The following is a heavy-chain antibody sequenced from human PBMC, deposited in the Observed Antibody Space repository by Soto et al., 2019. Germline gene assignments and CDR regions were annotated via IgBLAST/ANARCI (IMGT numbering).Heavy chain of an antibody. CDR2: IYYSGST. D-gene: IGHD3-10*01. CDR3: ASPIRITMVRGVLGYYYGMDV. J-gene: IGHJ6*02. CDR1: GGSISSISYY. Sequence: SETLSLTCTVSGGSISSISYYWGWIRQPPGKGLEWIGSIYYSGSTYYNPSLKSRVTISVDTSKNQFSLKLSSVTAADTAVYYCASPIRITMVRGVLGYYYGMDVWGQGTTVTVSS. V-gene: IGHV4-39*01.